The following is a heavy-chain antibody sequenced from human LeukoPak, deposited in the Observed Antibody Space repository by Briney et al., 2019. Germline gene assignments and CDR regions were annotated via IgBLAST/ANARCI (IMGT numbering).Heavy chain of an antibody. Sequence: PRASVKVSCKASGGTFSSYAISWVRQAPGQGLEWMGGIIPIFGTANYAQKFQGRVTITADESTSTAYMELSSLRSEDTAVYYCARNPSVGFGDYYFDYWGQGTLVTVSS. CDR2: IIPIFGTA. V-gene: IGHV1-69*01. CDR1: GGTFSSYA. D-gene: IGHD3-10*01. CDR3: ARNPSVGFGDYYFDY. J-gene: IGHJ4*02.